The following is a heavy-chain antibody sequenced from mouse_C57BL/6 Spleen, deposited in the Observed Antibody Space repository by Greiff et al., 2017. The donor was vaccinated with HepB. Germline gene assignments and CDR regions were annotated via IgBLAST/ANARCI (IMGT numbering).Heavy chain of an antibody. CDR1: GISITTGNYR. D-gene: IGHD2-2*01. J-gene: IGHJ1*03. Sequence: DVKLQESGPGLVKPSQTVFLTCTVTGISITTGNYRWSWIRQFPGNKLEWIGYIYYSGTITYNPSLTSRTTITRDTPKNQFFLEMNSLTAEDTATYYCAREGLRDWYFDVWGTGTMVTVSS. CDR3: AREGLRDWYFDV. V-gene: IGHV3-5*01. CDR2: IYYSGTI.